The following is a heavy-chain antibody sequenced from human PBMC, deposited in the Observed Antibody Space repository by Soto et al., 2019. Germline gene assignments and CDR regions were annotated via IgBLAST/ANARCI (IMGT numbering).Heavy chain of an antibody. J-gene: IGHJ4*02. CDR2: IYYSGST. D-gene: IGHD6-19*01. CDR3: ASQANPGRSGWYGLAS. CDR1: GGSISSSSYY. V-gene: IGHV4-39*01. Sequence: PSETLSLTCTVSGGSISSSSYYWGWIRQPPGKGLEWIGRIYYSGSTYYNPSLKSRVTISVDTSKNQFSLKLSSVTAADTAVYSCASQANPGRSGWYGLASWGQGTLVTVSP.